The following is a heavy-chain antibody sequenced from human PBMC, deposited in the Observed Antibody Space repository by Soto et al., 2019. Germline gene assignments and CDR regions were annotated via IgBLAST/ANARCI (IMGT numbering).Heavy chain of an antibody. CDR2: INAGNGNT. J-gene: IGHJ4*02. V-gene: IGHV1-3*01. CDR1: GXTFTSYA. Sequence: GASVKVSCKASGXTFTSYAMHWVRQAPGQRLEWMGWINAGNGNTKYSQKFQGRVTITRDTSASTAYMELSSLRSEDTAVYYCARDEVRKWPTRYWGQGTLVTVSS. D-gene: IGHD5-12*01. CDR3: ARDEVRKWPTRY.